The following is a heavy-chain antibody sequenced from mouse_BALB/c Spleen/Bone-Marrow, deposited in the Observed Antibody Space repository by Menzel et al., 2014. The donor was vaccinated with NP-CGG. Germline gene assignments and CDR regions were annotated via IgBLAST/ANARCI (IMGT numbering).Heavy chain of an antibody. D-gene: IGHD6-2*01. J-gene: IGHJ4*01. Sequence: VQLQQSGAELVKPGASVKLSCTASGFNIKDTYMYWVKQRPEQGLEWIGKIDPANGNTKYDPKFQGKATITADTSSNTAYLQLSSLTSEDTSFSCSPLSVVCAMDYWGPGTSVTVSS. CDR2: IDPANGNT. V-gene: IGHV14-3*02. CDR3: PLSVVCAMDY. CDR1: GFNIKDTY.